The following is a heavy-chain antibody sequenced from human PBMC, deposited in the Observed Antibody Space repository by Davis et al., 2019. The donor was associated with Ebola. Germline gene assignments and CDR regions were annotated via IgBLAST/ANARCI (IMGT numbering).Heavy chain of an antibody. J-gene: IGHJ2*01. CDR2: MNPNSGNT. CDR1: GYTFTSYD. CDR3: ARGEWAGPPYWYFDL. V-gene: IGHV1-8*03. D-gene: IGHD3-3*01. Sequence: ASVKVSCKASGYTFTSYDINWVRQATGQGLEWMGWMNPNSGNTGYAQKFQGRVTITRNTSISTAYMELSSLRSDDTAVYYCARGEWAGPPYWYFDLWGRGTLVTVSS.